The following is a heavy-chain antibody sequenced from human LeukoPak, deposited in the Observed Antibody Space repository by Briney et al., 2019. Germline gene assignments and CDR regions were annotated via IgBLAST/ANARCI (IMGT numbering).Heavy chain of an antibody. J-gene: IGHJ6*03. Sequence: SETLSLTCTVSGGSISSYYWGWIRQPPGKGLEWIGSIYYSGSTYYNPSLQSRVTISVDTSKNQFSLKLSSVTAADTAVYYCARSRRYYYYYMDVWGKGTTVTVSS. V-gene: IGHV4-39*07. CDR2: IYYSGST. CDR3: ARSRRYYYYYMDV. CDR1: GGSISSYY.